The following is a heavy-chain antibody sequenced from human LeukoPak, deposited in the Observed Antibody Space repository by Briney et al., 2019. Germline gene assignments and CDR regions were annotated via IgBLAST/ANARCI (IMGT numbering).Heavy chain of an antibody. D-gene: IGHD3-10*01. Sequence: PGGSLRLSCAASGFIFSSYWMSWVRQAPGKGLEWVANIKQDGSEKYYVDSVKGRFTISRDNAKNSLYLQMNSMRAEDTAVYYCARQLWFGEPRQDYWGQGTLVTVSS. CDR3: ARQLWFGEPRQDY. CDR1: GFIFSSYW. J-gene: IGHJ4*02. CDR2: IKQDGSEK. V-gene: IGHV3-7*01.